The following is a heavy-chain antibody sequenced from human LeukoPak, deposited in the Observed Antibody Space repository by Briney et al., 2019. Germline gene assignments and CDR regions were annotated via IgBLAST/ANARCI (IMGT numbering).Heavy chain of an antibody. CDR3: ARGSRPIDYYYGMDV. CDR2: ISSDGNNK. CDR1: GFTFSSYG. V-gene: IGHV3-30*03. Sequence: GGSLRLSCAASGFTFSSYGMHWVRQAPGEGLEWVAVISSDGNNKDYSDSVKGRFTISRDNSKRTLYLQMNSLRAEDTAVYYCARGSRPIDYYYGMDVWGQGTTVTVSS. J-gene: IGHJ6*02.